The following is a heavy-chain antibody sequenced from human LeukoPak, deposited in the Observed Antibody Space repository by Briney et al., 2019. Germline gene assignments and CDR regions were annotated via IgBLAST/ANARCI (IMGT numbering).Heavy chain of an antibody. V-gene: IGHV1-69*04. J-gene: IGHJ4*02. CDR2: IIPIFGIA. Sequence: SVKVSCKASGGTFSSYAISWVRQAPGQGLEWMGRIIPIFGIANYAQKFQGRVTITADKSTSTAYMELSSLRSEDTAVYYCARSGEYSSGGYHTDYWGQGTLVTVSS. D-gene: IGHD6-19*01. CDR1: GGTFSSYA. CDR3: ARSGEYSSGGYHTDY.